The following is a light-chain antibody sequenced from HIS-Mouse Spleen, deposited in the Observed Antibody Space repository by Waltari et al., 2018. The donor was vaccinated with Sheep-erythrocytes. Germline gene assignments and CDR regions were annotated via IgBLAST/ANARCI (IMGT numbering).Light chain of an antibody. CDR3: QQYYSYPYT. V-gene: IGKV1-33*01. CDR2: DAS. CDR1: QDISNY. Sequence: DIQMTQSPSSLSASVGDRVTITCQASQDISNYLNWYQQKPGKAPKLLLYDASNLETGVPSRFSGSGSGTDFTLTISCLQSEDFATYYCQQYYSYPYTFGQGTKLEIK. J-gene: IGKJ2*01.